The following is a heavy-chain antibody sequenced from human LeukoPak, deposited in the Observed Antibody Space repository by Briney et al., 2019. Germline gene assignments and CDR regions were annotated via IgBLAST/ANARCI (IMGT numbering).Heavy chain of an antibody. J-gene: IGHJ5*02. Sequence: SVKVSCKASGGTFSSYTISWVRQAPGQGLEWMGRIIPILGIANCAQKFQGRVTITADKSTSTAYMELSSLRSEDTAVYYCARDLNDFWSGNNWFDPWGQGTLVTVSS. V-gene: IGHV1-69*04. D-gene: IGHD3-3*01. CDR1: GGTFSSYT. CDR2: IIPILGIA. CDR3: ARDLNDFWSGNNWFDP.